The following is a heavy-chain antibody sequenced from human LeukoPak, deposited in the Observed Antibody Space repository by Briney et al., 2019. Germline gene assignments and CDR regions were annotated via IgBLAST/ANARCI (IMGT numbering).Heavy chain of an antibody. CDR2: INLLATST. CDR3: AKDAMVRGVIGYYYYYMDV. CDR1: GFTFSGYA. J-gene: IGHJ6*03. D-gene: IGHD3-10*01. Sequence: GGSLRLSCAASGFTFSGYAMNWVRQAPGKGLEWISSINLLATSTYYADSVKGRFTISRDNSKNTLYLQMNSLRAEDTAVYYCAKDAMVRGVIGYYYYYMDVWGKGTTVTISS. V-gene: IGHV3-23*01.